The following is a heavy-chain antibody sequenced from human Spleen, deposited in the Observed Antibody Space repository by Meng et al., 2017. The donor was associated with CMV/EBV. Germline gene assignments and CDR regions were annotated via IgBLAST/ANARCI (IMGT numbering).Heavy chain of an antibody. Sequence: LSLTCATSGFTFSRNDMHWVRQPVGKGLEWVSTIGTAGDKSYAASVKGRFTISRDNSKNTLYLQMNSLRAEDTAVYYCARCQNYYGSGSYPDYWGQGTLVTVSS. CDR3: ARCQNYYGSGSYPDY. CDR1: GFTFSRND. CDR2: IGTAGDK. J-gene: IGHJ4*02. V-gene: IGHV3-13*01. D-gene: IGHD3-10*01.